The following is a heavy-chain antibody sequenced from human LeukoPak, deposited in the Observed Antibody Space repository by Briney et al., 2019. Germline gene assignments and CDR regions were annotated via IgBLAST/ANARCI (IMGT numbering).Heavy chain of an antibody. Sequence: PSETLSLTCTVSGGSISGSYWSWIRQPPGKGLEWIGEINHSGSTNYNPSLKSRVTISVDTSKNQFSLKLSSVTAADTAVYYCARLRNYYDSSGYYYTRRAAFDIWGQGTMVTVSS. CDR1: GGSISGSY. J-gene: IGHJ3*02. CDR2: INHSGST. V-gene: IGHV4-34*01. D-gene: IGHD3-22*01. CDR3: ARLRNYYDSSGYYYTRRAAFDI.